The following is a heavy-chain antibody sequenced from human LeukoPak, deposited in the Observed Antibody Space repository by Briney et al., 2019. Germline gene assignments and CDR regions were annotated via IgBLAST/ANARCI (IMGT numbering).Heavy chain of an antibody. J-gene: IGHJ4*02. CDR3: ARGTYYGRSTYYPGY. CDR1: GFTFSGSW. Sequence: PGRSLRLSCAASGFTFSGSWMSWVRQAPGKGLEWVADIKEDGGEKYYVDSVKGRFTISRDNVKNSLYLQMNSLRAEDTAVYYCARGTYYGRSTYYPGYWGQGTLVTVSS. CDR2: IKEDGGEK. D-gene: IGHD3-22*01. V-gene: IGHV3-7*04.